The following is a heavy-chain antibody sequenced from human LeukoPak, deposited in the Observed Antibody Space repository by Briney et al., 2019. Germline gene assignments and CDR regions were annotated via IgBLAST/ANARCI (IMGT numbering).Heavy chain of an antibody. CDR1: GFTFVSYW. CDR2: INGYGSST. V-gene: IGHV3-74*01. Sequence: WGSLRLSCAASGFTFVSYWMHWVRHAPGKGLVWVSRINGYGSSTDFADSVKGRFTISRDNAKNTLYLQMNSLRAEDTAVYYCARDAPGNTALDYWGQGTLVTVSS. CDR3: ARDAPGNTALDY. J-gene: IGHJ4*02. D-gene: IGHD5-18*01.